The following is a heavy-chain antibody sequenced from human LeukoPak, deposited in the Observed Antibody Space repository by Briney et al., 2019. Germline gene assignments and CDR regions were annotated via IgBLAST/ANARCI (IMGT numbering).Heavy chain of an antibody. V-gene: IGHV3-74*01. CDR3: ASAPSETGGYYPEYFRH. CDR2: IKSDGST. Sequence: AGGSLRLSCAASGFTFSSYWMHWVRQAPGKGLVWVSRIKSDGSTNYADSVKGRFTISRDNAKNTVSLQMNSLRAEDTAVYYSASAPSETGGYYPEYFRHWGQGTLVTVSS. D-gene: IGHD3-22*01. CDR1: GFTFSSYW. J-gene: IGHJ1*01.